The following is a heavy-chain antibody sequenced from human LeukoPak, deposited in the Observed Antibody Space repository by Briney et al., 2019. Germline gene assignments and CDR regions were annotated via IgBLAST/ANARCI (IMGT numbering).Heavy chain of an antibody. D-gene: IGHD6-19*01. CDR3: ARDGWSRGYLNYYYYGMDV. V-gene: IGHV3-66*01. J-gene: IGHJ6*02. CDR2: IYSGGST. Sequence: GGSLRLSCAASGFTVSSNYMSWVRQAPGKGLEWVSVIYSGGSTYYADSVKGRFTISRDNSKNTLYLQMSSLRAEDTPVYYCARDGWSRGYLNYYYYGMDVWGQGTTVTVSS. CDR1: GFTVSSNY.